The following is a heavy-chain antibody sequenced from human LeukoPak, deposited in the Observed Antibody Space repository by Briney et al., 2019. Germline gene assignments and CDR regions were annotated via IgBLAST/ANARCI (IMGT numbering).Heavy chain of an antibody. D-gene: IGHD4-17*01. CDR2: IRSKANSYAT. CDR3: TSVTPGSDFDY. V-gene: IGHV3-73*01. J-gene: IGHJ4*02. Sequence: PGGSLRLSCAASGFTFSGSAMHWVRQASGKGLEWVGRIRSKANSYATAYAASVKGRFTISRDDSKNTAYLQMNSLKTEDMAVYYCTSVTPGSDFDYWGQGTLVTVSS. CDR1: GFTFSGSA.